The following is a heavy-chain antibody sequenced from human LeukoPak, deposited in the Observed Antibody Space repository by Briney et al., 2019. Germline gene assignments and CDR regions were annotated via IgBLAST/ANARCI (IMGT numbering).Heavy chain of an antibody. CDR1: GDSISSGNHF. CDR2: IHSDGLA. V-gene: IGHV4-61*02. J-gene: IGHJ5*02. D-gene: IGHD3-16*01. Sequence: SETLSLTCTVSGDSISSGNHFWAWIRQSAGKGLEWIGRIHSDGLANYNPSLRSRVTISVDTSNNQFSLKVKSVTAADTATYYCARDRQLGWFGPWGQGILVTVSS. CDR3: ARDRQLGWFGP.